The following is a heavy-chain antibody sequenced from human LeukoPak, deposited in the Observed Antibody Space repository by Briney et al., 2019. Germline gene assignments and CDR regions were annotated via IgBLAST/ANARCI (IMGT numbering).Heavy chain of an antibody. J-gene: IGHJ4*02. CDR3: ARAFLPGYCSSTSCYIDY. D-gene: IGHD2-2*02. CDR2: INGDGRNI. Sequence: RPGGSLRLSCVASGFTFSSYWMHWVRQDPRKGLVWVSRINGDGRNINYADSVRGRFTISRDNAKNTLYLQMNTLRVEDTAVYYCARAFLPGYCSSTSCYIDYWGQGTLVTVSS. CDR1: GFTFSSYW. V-gene: IGHV3-74*01.